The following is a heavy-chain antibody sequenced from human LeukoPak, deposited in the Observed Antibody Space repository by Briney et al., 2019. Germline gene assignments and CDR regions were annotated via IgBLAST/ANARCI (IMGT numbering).Heavy chain of an antibody. D-gene: IGHD2-2*01. CDR2: ITSGGTT. V-gene: IGHV3-23*01. CDR3: ARGRVVPAAMPARPSYYYGMDV. J-gene: IGHJ6*04. Sequence: GGSLRLSCGASGFTFSSYAMNWVRQAPGKGLEWVTTITSGGTTYYADSVKGRFTISRDNSKNTLCLQMNTLRTDDTAVYYCARGRVVPAAMPARPSYYYGMDVWGKGTTVTVSS. CDR1: GFTFSSYA.